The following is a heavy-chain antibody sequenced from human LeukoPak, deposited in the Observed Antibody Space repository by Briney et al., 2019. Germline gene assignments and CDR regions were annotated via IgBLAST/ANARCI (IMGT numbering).Heavy chain of an antibody. V-gene: IGHV4-39*01. J-gene: IGHJ5*02. CDR3: AATYYYDSAAYLGNP. CDR2: IYYRGRT. CDR1: GGSISTSSYY. Sequence: PSETLSLTCSVSGGSISTSSYYWGWFRQPPGKGLEWIGSIYYRGRTYYKPSLKSRVTISVDTSENQFSLRLASVTAADTAVYHCAATYYYDSAAYLGNPWGQGTLVTVSS. D-gene: IGHD3-22*01.